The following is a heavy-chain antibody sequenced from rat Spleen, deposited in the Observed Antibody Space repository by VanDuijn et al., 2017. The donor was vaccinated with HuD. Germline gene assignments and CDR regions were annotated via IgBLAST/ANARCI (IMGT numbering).Heavy chain of an antibody. V-gene: IGHV5-25*01. CDR2: ISPGGDNT. CDR3: ARHNSYYYVMDA. Sequence: EVQLVESGGGLVQPGRSMKLSCAASGFTFSNYYMAWVRQAPTKGLEWVASISPGGDNTYYGDSVKGRFTISRDNAKSTLYLQMNSLRSEDTATYYCARHNSYYYVMDAWGQGASVTVSS. CDR1: GFTFSNYY. D-gene: IGHD1-1*01. J-gene: IGHJ4*01.